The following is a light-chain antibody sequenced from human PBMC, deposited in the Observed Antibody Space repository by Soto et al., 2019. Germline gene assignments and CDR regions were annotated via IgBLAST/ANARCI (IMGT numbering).Light chain of an antibody. CDR1: QSVSSN. CDR3: QQYGNSPLT. CDR2: GAS. V-gene: IGKV3-15*01. J-gene: IGKJ4*01. Sequence: ETVTAYSPSALSLSRGERTTLSSRASQSVSSNLAWYQQKPGQAPRLLIYGASTRATGIPARFSGSGSGTDFTLTISRLEPEDFALYYCQQYGNSPLTFGGVTKGDIK.